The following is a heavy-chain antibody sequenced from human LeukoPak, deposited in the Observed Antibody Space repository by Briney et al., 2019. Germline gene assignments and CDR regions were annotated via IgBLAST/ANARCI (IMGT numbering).Heavy chain of an antibody. D-gene: IGHD4-17*01. J-gene: IGHJ4*02. CDR2: INSGGTIV. CDR1: EFTFSSYQ. V-gene: IGHV3-48*03. CDR3: LRSFDS. Sequence: GGSLTLSCAASEFTFSSYQMNWVRQPPGKGLEWVSYINSGGTIVYYADSVRGRFTISRDNAKNSLYMQMNNMRIEDTAIYYCLRSFDSWGQGTLVTVAS.